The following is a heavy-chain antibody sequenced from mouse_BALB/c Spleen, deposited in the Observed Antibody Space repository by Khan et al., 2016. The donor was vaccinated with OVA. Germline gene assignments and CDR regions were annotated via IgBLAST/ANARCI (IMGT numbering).Heavy chain of an antibody. V-gene: IGHV1S136*01. CDR2: INPYNDGA. J-gene: IGHJ3*01. D-gene: IGHD1-1*01. CDR3: ARDYGRSFGFAY. CDR1: GYSFTNYI. Sequence: VQLQQSGPELVKPGASVKISCQASGYSFTNYIIHWVKQNPGQGLEWIGYINPYNDGAKYNEKFKGKATLTSDKSSSTAYMELSGLTSEDSAVYCCARDYGRSFGFAYWGQGTLVTVSA.